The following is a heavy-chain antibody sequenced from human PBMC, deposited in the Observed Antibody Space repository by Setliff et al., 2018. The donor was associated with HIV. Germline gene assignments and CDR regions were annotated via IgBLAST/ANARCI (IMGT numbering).Heavy chain of an antibody. CDR3: ARGALLAVFDFDH. CDR2: ISVYNGHT. V-gene: IGHV1-18*01. D-gene: IGHD3-10*01. J-gene: IGHJ4*01. CDR1: GYSFTNLG. Sequence: GASVKVSCKASGYSFTNLGLNWVRQAPGQGLEWMGWISVYNGHTNFAQKLQDRVTMTTDTSTSTAYMELRSLRSDDTAVYYCARGALLAVFDFDHWGHGTQVTVSS.